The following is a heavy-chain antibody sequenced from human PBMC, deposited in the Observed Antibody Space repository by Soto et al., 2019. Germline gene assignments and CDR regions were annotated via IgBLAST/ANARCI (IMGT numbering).Heavy chain of an antibody. CDR2: INHSGST. Sequence: SETLSLTCAVYGGSFSGYYWSWIRQPPGKGLEWIGEINHSGSTNYNPSLKSRVTISVDTSKNQFSLKLSSVTAADTAVYYCASRYCSSTSCYVGFDYWGQGTLVTVSS. J-gene: IGHJ4*02. CDR3: ASRYCSSTSCYVGFDY. CDR1: GGSFSGYY. V-gene: IGHV4-34*01. D-gene: IGHD2-2*01.